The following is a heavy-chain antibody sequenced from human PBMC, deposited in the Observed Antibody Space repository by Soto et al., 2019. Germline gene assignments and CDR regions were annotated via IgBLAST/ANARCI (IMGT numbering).Heavy chain of an antibody. CDR2: IGDSGHTT. CDR3: AKERGRNRNFAMDV. V-gene: IGHV3-23*01. D-gene: IGHD1-1*01. Sequence: PGGSLRLSCAASGFTFSTYAMSWVRQAPGKGLQWVSAIGDSGHTTYYADSVKGRFTISRDNSKNTLYLQMSSLRAEDTAVYYCAKERGRNRNFAMDVWGQGTSVTSP. CDR1: GFTFSTYA. J-gene: IGHJ6*02.